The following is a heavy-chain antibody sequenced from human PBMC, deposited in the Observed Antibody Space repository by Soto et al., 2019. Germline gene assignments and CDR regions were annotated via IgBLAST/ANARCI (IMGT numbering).Heavy chain of an antibody. V-gene: IGHV1-46*01. J-gene: IGHJ4*02. D-gene: IGHD4-17*01. CDR1: GYTFTSYY. Sequence: QVQLVQSGAEVKKPGASVKVSCKASGYTFTSYYMHWVRQAPGQGLEWMGIINPSGGSTSYAQKFQGRVTMTRDTSTSTVYMELSSPRSEDTAVYYCARENTVTTCFDYWGQGTLVTVSS. CDR2: INPSGGST. CDR3: ARENTVTTCFDY.